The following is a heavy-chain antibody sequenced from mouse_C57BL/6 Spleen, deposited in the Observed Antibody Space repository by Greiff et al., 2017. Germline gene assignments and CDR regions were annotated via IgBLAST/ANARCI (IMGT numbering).Heavy chain of an antibody. CDR3: ARPYYYGSSYYFDD. Sequence: VQLQQSGGGLVKPGGSLKLSCAASGFTFSDYGMHWVRQAPEKGLEWVAYISSGSSTIYYADTVKGRFTISRDNAKNTLFLQMTSLRSEDTAMYYCARPYYYGSSYYFDDWGQGTTLTVSS. D-gene: IGHD1-1*01. J-gene: IGHJ2*01. V-gene: IGHV5-17*01. CDR1: GFTFSDYG. CDR2: ISSGSSTI.